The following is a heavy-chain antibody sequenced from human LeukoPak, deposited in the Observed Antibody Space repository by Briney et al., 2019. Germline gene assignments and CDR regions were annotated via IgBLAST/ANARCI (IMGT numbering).Heavy chain of an antibody. D-gene: IGHD3-9*01. J-gene: IGHJ5*02. Sequence: SETLSLTCAVYGGSFSGYYWSWIRQPPGKGLEWIGEINHSGSTNYNPSLKSRVTISVDTSKNQFSLKLSSVTAADTAVYYCARDQSEYYDILTGYHHSNWFDPWGQGTLVTVS. CDR1: GGSFSGYY. V-gene: IGHV4-34*01. CDR2: INHSGST. CDR3: ARDQSEYYDILTGYHHSNWFDP.